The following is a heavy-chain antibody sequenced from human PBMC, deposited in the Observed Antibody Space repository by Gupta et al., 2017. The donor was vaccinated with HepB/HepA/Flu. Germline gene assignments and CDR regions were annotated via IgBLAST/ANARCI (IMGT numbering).Heavy chain of an antibody. Sequence: QEQLVESVRGVVQPGRSLRLSCAASGFTFNIYGMHWVRQAPGKGLEWVAVISYDGRNTYYGDSVKGRFTISRDNSKNTLFLQMNSLRTEDTAVYYCAKDRDDYNDPLHYWGQGTLVTVSS. D-gene: IGHD5-24*01. CDR3: AKDRDDYNDPLHY. CDR1: GFTFNIYG. J-gene: IGHJ4*02. V-gene: IGHV3-30*18. CDR2: ISYDGRNT.